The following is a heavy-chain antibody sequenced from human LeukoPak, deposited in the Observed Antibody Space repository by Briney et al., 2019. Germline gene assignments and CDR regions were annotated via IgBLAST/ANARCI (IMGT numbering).Heavy chain of an antibody. D-gene: IGHD5-24*01. V-gene: IGHV3-23*01. Sequence: GGSLRLSCAASGFTLSSYAMSWVRQAPGKGREWVSAISGSGDSTYSADSVKVRFTISRDNSRNTLYLQMNSLRAEDTAVYYCAKVGWQPPDYWGQGTLVTVSS. CDR1: GFTLSSYA. J-gene: IGHJ4*02. CDR3: AKVGWQPPDY. CDR2: ISGSGDST.